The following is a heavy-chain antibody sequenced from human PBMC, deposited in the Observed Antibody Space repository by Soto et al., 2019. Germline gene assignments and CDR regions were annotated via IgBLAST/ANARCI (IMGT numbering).Heavy chain of an antibody. D-gene: IGHD2-21*01. CDR2: ISPGSRYS. CDR3: VRGGCGGLFDP. CDR1: GFTFGDSY. Sequence: VQLVESGGCLVPPGGSLRLSCAGSGFTFGDSYMSWIRQAPGKGLEWLSYISPGSRYSAYADSVNGRFTISRDNAKRSLYLKMMSLTAEDTSIYYCVRGGCGGLFDPWGQGTMVTVSS. J-gene: IGHJ5*02. V-gene: IGHV3-11*06.